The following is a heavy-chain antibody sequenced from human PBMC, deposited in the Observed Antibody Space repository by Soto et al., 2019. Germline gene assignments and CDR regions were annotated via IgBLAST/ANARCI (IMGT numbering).Heavy chain of an antibody. CDR3: AHLTRRMYYYDSSGYYLYYFDY. J-gene: IGHJ4*02. V-gene: IGHV2-5*02. CDR2: IYWDDDK. Sequence: QITLKESGPTLVKPTQTLTLTCTFSGFSLSTSGVGVGWIHQPPGKALEWLALIYWDDDKRYSPSLKSRLTITKDRSKNPVVLTMTNMDPVDTATYYCAHLTRRMYYYDSSGYYLYYFDYWGEGTLVTVSS. D-gene: IGHD3-22*01. CDR1: GFSLSTSGVG.